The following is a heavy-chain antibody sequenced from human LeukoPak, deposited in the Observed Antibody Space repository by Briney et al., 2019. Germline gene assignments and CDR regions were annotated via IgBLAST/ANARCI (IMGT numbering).Heavy chain of an antibody. D-gene: IGHD1-26*01. CDR2: INHSGST. CDR3: ARGRWELLTRPGWFDP. V-gene: IGHV4-34*01. Sequence: SETLSLTCAVYGGSFSGYYWSWIRQPPGKGLEWIGEINHSGSTNYNPSLKSRVTISVDTSKNQFSLKLSSVTAADTAVYYCARGRWELLTRPGWFDPWGQGTLVTVSS. J-gene: IGHJ5*02. CDR1: GGSFSGYY.